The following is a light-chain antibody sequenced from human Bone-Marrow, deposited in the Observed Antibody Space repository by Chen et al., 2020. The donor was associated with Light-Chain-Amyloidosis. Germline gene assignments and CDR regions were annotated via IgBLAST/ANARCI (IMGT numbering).Light chain of an antibody. J-gene: IGKJ4*01. Sequence: IVMTQSPHTLPVSPGERATLSCRASQSVSSNLAWYQQKPGQAPRLLIYGASTRATGIPARFSGSGSGTEFTLTISSLQSEDFAVYYCQQYNNWPPLTFGGGTKVEIK. CDR2: GAS. CDR3: QQYNNWPPLT. V-gene: IGKV3-15*01. CDR1: QSVSSN.